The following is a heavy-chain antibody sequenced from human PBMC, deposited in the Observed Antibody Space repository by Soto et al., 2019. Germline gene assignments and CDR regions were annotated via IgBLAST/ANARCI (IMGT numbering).Heavy chain of an antibody. Sequence: QLQLQESGPGLVKPSETLSLTCTVSGGSISSSSYYWGWIRQPPGKGLEWIGSIYYSGSTYYNPSLKSRVTVSVDTSKNQFSLKLSSVTAADTAVYYCAVPSSGSFDYWGQGTLVTVSS. CDR3: AVPSSGSFDY. J-gene: IGHJ4*02. CDR1: GGSISSSSYY. CDR2: IYYSGST. D-gene: IGHD3-10*01. V-gene: IGHV4-39*01.